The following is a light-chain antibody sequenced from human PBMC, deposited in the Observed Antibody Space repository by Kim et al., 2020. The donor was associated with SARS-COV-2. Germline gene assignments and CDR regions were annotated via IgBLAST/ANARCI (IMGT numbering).Light chain of an antibody. Sequence: GQRVTIACSGSSSNIGSNYVYWYQQLPGTAPKLLIYRNNQRPSGVPDRFSGSKSGTSASLAISGLRSEDEADYYCAAWDDSLSGWVFGGGAKLTVL. CDR3: AAWDDSLSGWV. J-gene: IGLJ3*02. CDR2: RNN. V-gene: IGLV1-47*01. CDR1: SSNIGSNY.